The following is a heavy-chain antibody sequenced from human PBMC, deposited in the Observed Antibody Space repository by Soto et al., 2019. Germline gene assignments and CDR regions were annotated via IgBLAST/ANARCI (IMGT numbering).Heavy chain of an antibody. J-gene: IGHJ4*02. CDR2: INPNSGGT. D-gene: IGHD3-3*01. Sequence: QVQLVQSGAEVKKPGASVKVSCKASGYTFTGYYMHWVRQAPGQGLEWMGWINPNSGGTNYAQKFQGWVNMTRDTSISTAYMELSRLRSDDTAVYYCARSQSYDFWSGYYPPHFDYWGQGTLVTVSS. V-gene: IGHV1-2*04. CDR1: GYTFTGYY. CDR3: ARSQSYDFWSGYYPPHFDY.